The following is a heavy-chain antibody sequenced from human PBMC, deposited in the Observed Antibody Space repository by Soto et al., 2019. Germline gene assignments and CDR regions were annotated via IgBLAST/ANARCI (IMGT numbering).Heavy chain of an antibody. Sequence: PGGSLRLSCTASGFTFGDYAMSWVRQAPGKGLEWVSSISGSGGSTYYADSVKGRFTISRDNSKNTLYLQMNSLRAEDTAVYYCAKVLHYYDSSGYYLQTRAFDIWGQGTMVTVSS. D-gene: IGHD3-22*01. J-gene: IGHJ3*02. V-gene: IGHV3-23*01. CDR2: ISGSGGST. CDR3: AKVLHYYDSSGYYLQTRAFDI. CDR1: GFTFGDYA.